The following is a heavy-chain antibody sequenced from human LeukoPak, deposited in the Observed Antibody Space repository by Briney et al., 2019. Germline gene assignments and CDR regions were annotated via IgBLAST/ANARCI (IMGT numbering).Heavy chain of an antibody. CDR1: GFTFSNAW. V-gene: IGHV3-15*01. D-gene: IGHD3-10*01. CDR2: IKSKTDGGTI. CDR3: AKDLELLWFGELLRDLFDY. J-gene: IGHJ4*02. Sequence: GGSLRLSCAASGFTFSNAWMSWVRQAPGKGLEWVGRIKSKTDGGTIDYADSVKGRFTISRDNSKNTLYLQMNSLRAEDTAVYYCAKDLELLWFGELLRDLFDYWGQGTLVTVSS.